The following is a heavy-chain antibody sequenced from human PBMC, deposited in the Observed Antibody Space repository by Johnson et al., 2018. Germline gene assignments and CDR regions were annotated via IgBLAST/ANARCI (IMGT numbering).Heavy chain of an antibody. V-gene: IGHV3-30-3*01. Sequence: QLVQSGGGVVQPGRSLRLSCAASGFTFTTYSMHWVRQAPGKGLEWVAAISSDGINKYYEDSVKGRFTISRDNSKNTLFLQMNSLRAEDTAVYYCARLAYCGGGCYSFAFDIWGQGTMVTVSS. CDR2: ISSDGINK. CDR1: GFTFTTYS. CDR3: ARLAYCGGGCYSFAFDI. D-gene: IGHD2-21*02. J-gene: IGHJ3*02.